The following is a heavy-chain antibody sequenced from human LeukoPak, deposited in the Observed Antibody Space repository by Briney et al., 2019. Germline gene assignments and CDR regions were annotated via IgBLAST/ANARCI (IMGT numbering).Heavy chain of an antibody. J-gene: IGHJ3*02. CDR3: ATLSWEGAYDAFDI. D-gene: IGHD1-26*01. CDR2: FDPEDGET. CDR1: GYTLTELS. V-gene: IGHV1-24*01. Sequence: ASVKVSCKVSGYTLTELSMHWVRQAPGKGLEWMRGFDPEDGETIYAQKFQGRVTMTEDTSTDTAYMVLSSLRSEDTAVYYCATLSWEGAYDAFDIWGQGTMVTVSS.